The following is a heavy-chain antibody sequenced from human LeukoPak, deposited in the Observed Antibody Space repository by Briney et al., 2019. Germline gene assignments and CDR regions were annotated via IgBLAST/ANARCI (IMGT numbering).Heavy chain of an antibody. CDR2: IYHSGST. CDR1: GYSLSSGYY. V-gene: IGHV4-38-2*02. J-gene: IGHJ3*02. D-gene: IGHD3-3*01. Sequence: PSETLSLTCTVSGYSLSSGYYWGWIRQPPGKGLEWIGSIYHSGSTYYNPSLKSRVTISVDTSKNQFSLKLSSVTAADTAVYYCARRLRFLEWLLGDAFDIWGQGTMVTVSS. CDR3: ARRLRFLEWLLGDAFDI.